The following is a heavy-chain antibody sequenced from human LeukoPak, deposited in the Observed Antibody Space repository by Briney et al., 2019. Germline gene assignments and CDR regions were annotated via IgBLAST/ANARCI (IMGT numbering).Heavy chain of an antibody. CDR2: ISGSGGST. CDR3: AKTGAYSSGWYGRIVVAQRDYYFDY. V-gene: IGHV3-23*01. CDR1: GFTFSSYA. J-gene: IGHJ4*02. Sequence: GGSLRLSCAASGFTFSSYAMSWVRQAPGKGLEWVSAISGSGGSTYYADSVKGRFTISRDNSKNTLYLQMNSLRAGDTAVYYCAKTGAYSSGWYGRIVVAQRDYYFDYWGQGTLVTVSS. D-gene: IGHD6-19*01.